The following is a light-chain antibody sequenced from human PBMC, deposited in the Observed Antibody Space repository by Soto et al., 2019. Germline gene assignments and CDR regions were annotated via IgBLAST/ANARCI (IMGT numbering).Light chain of an antibody. J-gene: IGLJ3*02. V-gene: IGLV8-61*01. CDR1: SGSVSATYY. CDR3: VLYLGSGIWV. Sequence: VVTQEPSFSVSPGRTVTLTCGLSSGSVSATYYPTWYQQTPGQAPRTLIYSTNTRSSGVPDRFSGSILGNKAALTITGAQADDESDYYCVLYLGSGIWVFGGGTKLTVL. CDR2: STN.